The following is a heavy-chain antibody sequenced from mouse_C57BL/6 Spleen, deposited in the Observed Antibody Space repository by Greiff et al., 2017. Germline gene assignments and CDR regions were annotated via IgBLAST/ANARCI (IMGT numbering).Heavy chain of an antibody. Sequence: QVQLQQPGAELVKPGASVKLSCKASGYTFTSYWMQWVKQRPGQGLEWIGEIDPSDSYTNYNQKFKGKATLTVDPSSSTAYMQLSSLTSEDAAVYYCARRDYYGPWFAYWGQGTLVTVSA. CDR1: GYTFTSYW. CDR3: ARRDYYGPWFAY. CDR2: IDPSDSYT. V-gene: IGHV1-50*01. J-gene: IGHJ3*01. D-gene: IGHD1-1*01.